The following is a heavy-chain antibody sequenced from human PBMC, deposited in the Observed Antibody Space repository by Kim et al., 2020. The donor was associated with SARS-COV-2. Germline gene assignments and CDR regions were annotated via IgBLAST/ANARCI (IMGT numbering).Heavy chain of an antibody. Sequence: SETLSLTCAVYGESFSGYYWSWIRQPPGKGLEWIGEISHGGSANYNPSLKSRVTISVDTSKNQFSLKMTSVTVADTGVYYCARAFPPYYGSESWYFDYWG. D-gene: IGHD3-10*01. J-gene: IGHJ4*01. CDR1: GESFSGYY. V-gene: IGHV4-34*01. CDR3: ARAFPPYYGSESWYFDY. CDR2: ISHGGSA.